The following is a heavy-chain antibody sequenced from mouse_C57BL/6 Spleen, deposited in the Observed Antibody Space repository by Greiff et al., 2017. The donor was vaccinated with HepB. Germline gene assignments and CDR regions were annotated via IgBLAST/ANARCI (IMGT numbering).Heavy chain of an antibody. V-gene: IGHV5-16*01. Sequence: EVKLVESEGGLVQPGSSMKLSCTASGFTFSDYYMAWVRQVPEKGLEWVANINYDGSSTYYLDSLKSRFIISRDNAKNILYLQMSSLKSEDTATYYCARGGHYYGSPGYFDYWGQGTTLTVSS. J-gene: IGHJ2*01. CDR3: ARGGHYYGSPGYFDY. CDR1: GFTFSDYY. CDR2: INYDGSST. D-gene: IGHD1-1*01.